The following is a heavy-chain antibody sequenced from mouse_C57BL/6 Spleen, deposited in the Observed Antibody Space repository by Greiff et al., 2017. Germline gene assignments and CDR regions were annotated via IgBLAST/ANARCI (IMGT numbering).Heavy chain of an antibody. CDR2: INPTNGGT. CDR1: GYTFTDYN. V-gene: IGHV1-18*01. J-gene: IGHJ4*01. Sequence: VQLKQSGPELVKPGASVKISCKASGYTFTDYNMDWVKQSHGKSLEWLGDINPTNGGTIYNQKFQGKATLTVDKSSSTASMELRSLTSENTAVSYGAGKRGPYYSNYDAMDYWGQGTSVTVAS. CDR3: AGKRGPYYSNYDAMDY. D-gene: IGHD2-5*01.